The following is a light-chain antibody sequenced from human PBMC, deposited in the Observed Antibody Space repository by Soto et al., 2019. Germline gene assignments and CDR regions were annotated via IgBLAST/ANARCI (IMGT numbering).Light chain of an antibody. V-gene: IGLV1-40*01. Sequence: QSVLTQPPSVSGAPGQRITISCTGSSSNIGAGYDVHWYQQLPGTAPKLLIYGNNNRPSGVPDRFSGSKSGTSASLAITGLQADEEADYYCQSYDSTLSGSVFGGGTKLTVL. CDR2: GNN. CDR1: SSNIGAGYD. CDR3: QSYDSTLSGSV. J-gene: IGLJ7*01.